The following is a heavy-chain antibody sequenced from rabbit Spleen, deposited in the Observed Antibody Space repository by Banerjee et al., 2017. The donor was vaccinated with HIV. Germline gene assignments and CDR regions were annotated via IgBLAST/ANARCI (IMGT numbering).Heavy chain of an antibody. CDR2: IDPVFGST. CDR3: VRDQAHMLDL. CDR1: GIDFSGYG. V-gene: IGHV1S47*01. Sequence: EQLEESGGGLVKPGGTLTLTCKASGIDFSGYGVSWVRQAPGKGLEWIGYIDPVFGSTPYASWVNGRFTISSHNAQNTLYLQLNSLTAADTATYFCVRDQAHMLDLWGQGTLVTVS. J-gene: IGHJ4*01. D-gene: IGHD1-1*01.